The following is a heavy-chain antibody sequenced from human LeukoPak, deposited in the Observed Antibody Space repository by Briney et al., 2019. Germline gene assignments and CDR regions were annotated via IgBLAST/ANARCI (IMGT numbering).Heavy chain of an antibody. CDR1: GFTFDDYT. D-gene: IGHD3-22*01. Sequence: GGSLRLSCAASGFTFDDYTMHWVRQAPGKGLEWVSLISWDGGSTYYADSVKGRFTISRDNSKNSLYLQMNSLRTEDTALYYCAKDGGGYYDSSGHDYWGQGTLVTVSS. CDR3: AKDGGGYYDSSGHDY. CDR2: ISWDGGST. V-gene: IGHV3-43*01. J-gene: IGHJ4*02.